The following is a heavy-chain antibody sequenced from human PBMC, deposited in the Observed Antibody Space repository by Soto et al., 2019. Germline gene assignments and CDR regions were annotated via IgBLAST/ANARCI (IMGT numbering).Heavy chain of an antibody. CDR2: IFGGGST. Sequence: EVQLVESGGGLIQPGGSLRLSCVASGFTVSSNYMSWVRQAQGKGLEWVSGIFGGGSTYYADSVKGRFTISRDNSKNTQYLQMNNLRAEDTAVYYCAAPSDYWGQGTLVTVSS. J-gene: IGHJ4*02. V-gene: IGHV3-53*01. CDR3: AAPSDY. CDR1: GFTVSSNY.